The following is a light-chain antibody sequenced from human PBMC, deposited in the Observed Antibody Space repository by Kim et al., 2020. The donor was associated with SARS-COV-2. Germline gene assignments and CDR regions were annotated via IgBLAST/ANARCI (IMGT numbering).Light chain of an antibody. CDR2: GAS. CDR1: QDIRYY. Sequence: SAGDRVTITCRASQDIRYYVDWYQQKSGKPPKLLISGASTLHSGVPSRFSGFGSGTDFTLTISSLQPEDVATYYCQKYSSAPPWTFGQGTKVEIK. J-gene: IGKJ1*01. CDR3: QKYSSAPPWT. V-gene: IGKV1-27*01.